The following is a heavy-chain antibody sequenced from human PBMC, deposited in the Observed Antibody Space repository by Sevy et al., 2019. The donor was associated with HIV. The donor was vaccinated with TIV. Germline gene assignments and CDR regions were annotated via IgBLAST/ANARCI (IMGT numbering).Heavy chain of an antibody. Sequence: GGSLRLSCAASGFTFSRYWMSWVRQAPGKGLEWVANIKLDGSEKYYVDSMKGRFTISRDNAKNSLYLQMNGLRGEDTAMYYCARDCNSATRLWGMDVWGQGTTVTVSS. CDR2: IKLDGSEK. J-gene: IGHJ6*02. CDR3: ARDCNSATRLWGMDV. CDR1: GFTFSRYW. D-gene: IGHD1-26*01. V-gene: IGHV3-7*03.